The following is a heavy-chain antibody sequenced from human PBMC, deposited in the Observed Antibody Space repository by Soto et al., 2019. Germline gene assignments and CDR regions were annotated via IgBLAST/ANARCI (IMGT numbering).Heavy chain of an antibody. CDR2: IKQDGSEK. CDR1: GFTFSSYW. J-gene: IGHJ3*02. Sequence: GGSLRLSCAASGFTFSSYWMSWVRQAPGTGMEWVANIKQDGSEKSYLDSVKGRFTISGDNAKNSLYLQMTSLRAEDTAVYYCARDRRSGDKGLMAFDIWGQGTMVTVSS. V-gene: IGHV3-7*03. CDR3: ARDRRSGDKGLMAFDI. D-gene: IGHD1-26*01.